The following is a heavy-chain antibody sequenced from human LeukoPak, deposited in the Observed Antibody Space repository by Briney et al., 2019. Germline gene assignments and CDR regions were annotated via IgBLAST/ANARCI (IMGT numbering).Heavy chain of an antibody. CDR3: AKAYRSSDLDY. CDR2: ISWNSGSI. J-gene: IGHJ4*02. D-gene: IGHD6-25*01. Sequence: GGSLRLSYAASGFTFDDYAMHWVRQAPGKGLEWVSGISWNSGSIGYADSVKGRFTISRDNAKNSLYLQMNSLRAEDTALYYCAKAYRSSDLDYWGQGTLVTVSS. V-gene: IGHV3-9*01. CDR1: GFTFDDYA.